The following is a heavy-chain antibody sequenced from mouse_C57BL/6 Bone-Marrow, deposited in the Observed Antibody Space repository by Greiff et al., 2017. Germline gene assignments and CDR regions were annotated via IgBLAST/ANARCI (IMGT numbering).Heavy chain of an antibody. J-gene: IGHJ1*03. CDR1: GYSFTDYN. D-gene: IGHD1-1*01. CDR2: ITPNYGTT. V-gene: IGHV1-39*01. Sequence: EVKLMESGPELVKPGASVKISCKASGYSFTDYNMNWVKQSNGKSLEWIGVITPNYGTTSYNQKFKGKATLTVDQSSSTAYMQLNSLTSEDSAVYYCARNYGSSYWYFDVWGTGTTVTGSS. CDR3: ARNYGSSYWYFDV.